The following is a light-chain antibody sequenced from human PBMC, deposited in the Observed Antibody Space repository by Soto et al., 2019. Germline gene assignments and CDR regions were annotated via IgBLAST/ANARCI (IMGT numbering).Light chain of an antibody. Sequence: QSALTQPASASGSPGQSITISCAGTSSDVGGYNFVSWYQHHPGKVPKLMIYDVSNRPSGVSNRFSGSKSGNTASLTISGLQAEDEADYYCSSYTSSSTLVFGGGTKVTVL. J-gene: IGLJ2*01. CDR2: DVS. V-gene: IGLV2-14*03. CDR1: SSDVGGYNF. CDR3: SSYTSSSTLV.